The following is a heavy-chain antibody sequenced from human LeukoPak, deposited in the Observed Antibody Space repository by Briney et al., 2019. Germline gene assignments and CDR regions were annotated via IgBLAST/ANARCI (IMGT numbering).Heavy chain of an antibody. CDR3: GKGRVSE. V-gene: IGHV3-23*01. D-gene: IGHD6-19*01. CDR2: IHADGVGT. J-gene: IGHJ4*02. CDR1: GFPFNTQD. Sequence: GGSLRLSCAASGFPFNTQDMRWVRQAPGKGLEWVSSIHADGVGTFYADSVRGRFTISRDNSKNTLDLQMNSLRVEDTAVYYCGKGRVSEWGQGTLVTVSS.